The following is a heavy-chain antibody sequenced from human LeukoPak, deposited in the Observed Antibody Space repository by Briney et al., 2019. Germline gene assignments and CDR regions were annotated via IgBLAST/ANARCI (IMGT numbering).Heavy chain of an antibody. Sequence: PGESLKISCTASGYSFTTSWIAWVRQMPGKGLEWVGIVHRRNSETKYGPSFRGQVTISADKSMNTAYLQWSSLKASDTAMYFCARHEHGNAFDPWGQGTLVTVSS. CDR3: ARHEHGNAFDP. CDR2: VHRRNSET. J-gene: IGHJ5*02. CDR1: GYSFTTSW. D-gene: IGHD1/OR15-1a*01. V-gene: IGHV5-51*03.